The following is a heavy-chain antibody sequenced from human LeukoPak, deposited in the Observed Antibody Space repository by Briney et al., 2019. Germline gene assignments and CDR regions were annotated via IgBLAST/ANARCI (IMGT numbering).Heavy chain of an antibody. J-gene: IGHJ4*02. D-gene: IGHD2-2*01. Sequence: GGSLRLSCAASGFTFSGSALHWVRQASGKGLEWVGRIRSTANGYATAYAASVKGRFTISRDDSKNTAYLQMNSLRAEDTAVYYCARWGCSSTSCYPFDYWGQGTLVTVSS. V-gene: IGHV3-73*01. CDR2: IRSTANGYAT. CDR1: GFTFSGSA. CDR3: ARWGCSSTSCYPFDY.